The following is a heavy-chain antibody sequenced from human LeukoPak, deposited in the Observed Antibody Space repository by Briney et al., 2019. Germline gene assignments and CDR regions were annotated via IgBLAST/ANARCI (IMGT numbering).Heavy chain of an antibody. V-gene: IGHV4-34*01. CDR1: GGSFSGYY. D-gene: IGHD6-13*01. CDR2: INHSGST. CDR3: ARPIAAAGHFDY. Sequence: NPSETLSLTCAVYGGSFSGYYWSWIRQPPGKGLEWIGEINHSGSTNYNPSLKSRVTISVDTSKNQFSLKLSSVTAADTAVYYCARPIAAAGHFDYWGQGTLVTVSS. J-gene: IGHJ4*02.